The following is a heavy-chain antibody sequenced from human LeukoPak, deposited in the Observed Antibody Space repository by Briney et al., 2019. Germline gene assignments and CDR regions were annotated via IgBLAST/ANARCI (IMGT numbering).Heavy chain of an antibody. Sequence: PGGSLRLSCAASGFTFSNNYMSWVRQAPGKGLEWVSFIYSGRNTYYSDSVKGRFTISRDNSKNTLYLEINSLRAEDTAVYYCARVSGVYFDCWGQGTLVTVSS. V-gene: IGHV3-53*01. CDR2: IYSGRNT. CDR1: GFTFSNNY. J-gene: IGHJ4*02. D-gene: IGHD7-27*01. CDR3: ARVSGVYFDC.